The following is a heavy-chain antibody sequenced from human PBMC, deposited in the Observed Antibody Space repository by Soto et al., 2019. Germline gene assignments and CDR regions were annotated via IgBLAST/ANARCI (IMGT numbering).Heavy chain of an antibody. V-gene: IGHV4-39*01. CDR2: IYFTGNT. CDR3: AGQTFTIAAASYGRSNWFDP. Sequence: SETLSLTCSASGGSITSSSHFWGWVRQPPGKGLEWIGTIYFTGNTYYTPSLKSRLTMSIETSKTEFSLRLNSVPAADTAVYYCAGQTFTIAAASYGRSNWFDPWGPGTLVTVS. D-gene: IGHD6-25*01. J-gene: IGHJ5*02. CDR1: GGSITSSSHF.